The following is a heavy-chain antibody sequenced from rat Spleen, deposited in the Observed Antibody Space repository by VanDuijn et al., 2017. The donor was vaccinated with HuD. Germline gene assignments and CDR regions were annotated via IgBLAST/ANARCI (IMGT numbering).Heavy chain of an antibody. V-gene: IGHV5S13*01. D-gene: IGHD1-11*01. Sequence: EVQLVESGGGLVQPGGSLKLSCAASGFTFVDYDMAWVRQAPTKGLEWIASISTGGDIAYYRGSVKGRFTISRDDAKNTQYLQMDSLGSDDTATYYCTRHGGLRNWFAYWGQGTLVTVSS. CDR2: ISTGGDIA. CDR3: TRHGGLRNWFAY. CDR1: GFTFVDYD. J-gene: IGHJ3*01.